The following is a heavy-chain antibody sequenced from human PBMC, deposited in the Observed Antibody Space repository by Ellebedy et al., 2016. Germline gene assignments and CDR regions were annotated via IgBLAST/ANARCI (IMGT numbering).Heavy chain of an antibody. CDR2: IYYSGST. CDR1: DDSVSSGSYY. J-gene: IGHJ5*02. V-gene: IGHV4-61*01. Sequence: SETLSLXCALSDDSVSSGSYYWSWIRQPPGKGLEWIGYIYYSGSTNYNPSLKSRVTISVDTSKNQFSLKLSSVTAADTAVYYCARGEGFNPWGQGTLVTVSS. CDR3: ARGEGFNP.